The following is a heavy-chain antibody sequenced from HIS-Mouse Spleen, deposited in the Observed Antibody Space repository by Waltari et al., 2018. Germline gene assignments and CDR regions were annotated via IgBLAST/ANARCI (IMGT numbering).Heavy chain of an antibody. D-gene: IGHD4-4*01. Sequence: QVRLVQSGAEVKKPGASVKVSCKASGYTFTSYDINWVRQATGQGLEWMGWMNPNSGNTGYAQKFQGRVTMTRNTSISTAYMGLSSLRSEDTAVYYCARGHDYSNYFDYWGQGTLVTVSS. CDR2: MNPNSGNT. J-gene: IGHJ4*02. CDR1: GYTFTSYD. V-gene: IGHV1-8*01. CDR3: ARGHDYSNYFDY.